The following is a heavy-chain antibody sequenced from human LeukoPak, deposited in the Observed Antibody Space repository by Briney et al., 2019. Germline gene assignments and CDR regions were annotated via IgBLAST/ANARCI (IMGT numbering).Heavy chain of an antibody. V-gene: IGHV4-34*01. D-gene: IGHD6-19*01. CDR3: ARGLRQGSAWSWGPKEKSYQYMDV. J-gene: IGHJ6*04. CDR2: INPRGST. CDR1: GGSFSSRY. Sequence: SETLSLTCGVSGGSFSSRYWTWIRQPPGKGLEWIGEINPRGSTNYNPSLESRVTVSADTSRNQLSLILTSVTAADSAVYFCARGLRQGSAWSWGPKEKSYQYMDVWGTGTTVIVSS.